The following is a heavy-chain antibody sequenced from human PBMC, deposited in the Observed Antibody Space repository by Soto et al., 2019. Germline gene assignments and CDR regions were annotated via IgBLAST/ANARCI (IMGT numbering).Heavy chain of an antibody. D-gene: IGHD6-19*01. J-gene: IGHJ4*02. CDR2: IIPRRGSA. CDR3: GRAREQWLVRYFDY. CDR1: GGGNLRDYR. V-gene: IGHV1-69*10. Sequence: ASVKVSCKASGGGNLRDYRTTWVRRAPGQGLEWMGVIIPRRGSANYAQKFQGRVTMTTDTSTSTVYMELSSLRSDDTAVYYCGRAREQWLVRYFDYWGQGTLVTVSS.